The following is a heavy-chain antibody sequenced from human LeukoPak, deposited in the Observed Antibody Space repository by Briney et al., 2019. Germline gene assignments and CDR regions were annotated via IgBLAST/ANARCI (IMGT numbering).Heavy chain of an antibody. CDR3: ARYAVAGTVKRIFDY. CDR1: GGSFSGYY. V-gene: IGHV4-34*01. Sequence: SETLSLTCAVYGGSFSGYYWSWIRQPPGKGLEWIGEINHSGSTNYNPSLKSRVTISVDTSKNQFSLKLSSVTAADTAVYYCARYAVAGTVKRIFDYWGQGTLVTVSS. D-gene: IGHD6-19*01. CDR2: INHSGST. J-gene: IGHJ4*02.